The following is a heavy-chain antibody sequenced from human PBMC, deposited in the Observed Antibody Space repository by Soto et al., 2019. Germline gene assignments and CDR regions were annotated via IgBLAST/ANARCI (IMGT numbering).Heavy chain of an antibody. Sequence: QVQLLQSGAEVKKPGASVKVSCKASGYRFIDFFLHWVRQPPGQGLEWMGWINQKNGDTNYAQKFQDRVTMTRDTSISVAYMDLSGLNSGDTAVYYCARDNSGANFGYWGQGALVTVS. J-gene: IGHJ4*02. CDR2: INQKNGDT. CDR3: ARDNSGANFGY. V-gene: IGHV1-2*02. CDR1: GYRFIDFF. D-gene: IGHD2-15*01.